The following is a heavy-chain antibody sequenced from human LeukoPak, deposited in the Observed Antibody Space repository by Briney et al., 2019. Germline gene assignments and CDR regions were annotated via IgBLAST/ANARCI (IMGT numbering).Heavy chain of an antibody. Sequence: SETLSLTCSVSGGSISSGSHYYNWIRQPPGKGLEWIGYIHYSGSTSYIPSLESRVTISLDTSKNQYSLKLISMTAADTAVYYCVRAFRIGFHFDSWGQGTLVTVSS. CDR1: GGSISSGSHY. D-gene: IGHD2-21*01. CDR3: VRAFRIGFHFDS. J-gene: IGHJ4*02. V-gene: IGHV4-30-4*08. CDR2: IHYSGST.